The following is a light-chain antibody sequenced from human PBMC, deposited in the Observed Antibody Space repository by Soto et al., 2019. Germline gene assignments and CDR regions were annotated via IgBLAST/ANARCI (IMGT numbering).Light chain of an antibody. J-gene: IGKJ1*01. CDR3: QQTYSTPWT. Sequence: IQLTQSPSSLSASVGDTVTITCRASQTVSRYLNWYQQKSGTAPKLLIHDASSLQSGVPSRFSGSGSGTDFALTINSLQPEDFATIYCQQTYSTPWTFGQGTKVDIK. V-gene: IGKV1-39*01. CDR1: QTVSRY. CDR2: DAS.